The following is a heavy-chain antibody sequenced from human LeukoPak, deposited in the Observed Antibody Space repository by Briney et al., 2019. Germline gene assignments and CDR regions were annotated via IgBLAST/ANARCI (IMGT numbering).Heavy chain of an antibody. CDR3: ARTGCGGDCLDY. CDR2: IYYSGST. CDR1: GGSISSYY. Sequence: SETLSLTCTVSGGSISSYYWSWIRQPPGKGLEWIGYIYYSGSTNYNPSLKSRVTISVDTSKNQFSLKLSSVTAADTAVYYCARTGCGGDCLDYWGQGTLVTVSS. J-gene: IGHJ4*02. D-gene: IGHD2-21*01. V-gene: IGHV4-59*12.